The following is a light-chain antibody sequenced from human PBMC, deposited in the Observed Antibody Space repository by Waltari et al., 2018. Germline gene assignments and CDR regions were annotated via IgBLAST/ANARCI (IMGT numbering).Light chain of an antibody. Sequence: EIVLTQSPGTLSLSPGERATLSCKASQRVSSNYLAWYQQKPGQAPRLLIYGASSRATGIPDRFSGSGSGTDFTLTISRLGPEDFAVYYCQQYGSSPRTFGQGTKVEIK. J-gene: IGKJ1*01. CDR2: GAS. CDR1: QRVSSNY. V-gene: IGKV3-20*01. CDR3: QQYGSSPRT.